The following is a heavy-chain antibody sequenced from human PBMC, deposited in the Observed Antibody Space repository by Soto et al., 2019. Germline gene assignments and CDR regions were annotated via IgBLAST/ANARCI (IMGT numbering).Heavy chain of an antibody. D-gene: IGHD5-18*01. CDR2: VHPSGST. Sequence: SQTLSLTCAVFSASLGDHYWPWIRKTPDTGLEWIGEVHPSGSTDYNPSLKRRLALSLDTSKNQFSLKVASVTAADTAVYFCARGKPSGYRFGPRNFFYYGLDVWGPATTVTVS. CDR3: ARGKPSGYRFGPRNFFYYGLDV. CDR1: SASLGDHY. V-gene: IGHV4-34*01. J-gene: IGHJ6*02.